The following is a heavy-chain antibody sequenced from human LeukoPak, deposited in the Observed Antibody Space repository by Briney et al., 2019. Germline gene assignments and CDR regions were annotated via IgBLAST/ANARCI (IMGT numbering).Heavy chain of an antibody. CDR2: IYYSGST. Sequence: PSETLSLTCTVSGGSISSGGYYWSWTRQHPGKGLEWIGYIYYSGSTYYNPSLKSRVTISVDTSKNQFSLKLSSVTAADTAVYYCARDRDGGNSGFDYWGQGTLVTVSS. V-gene: IGHV4-31*03. D-gene: IGHD4-23*01. CDR1: GGSISSGGYY. CDR3: ARDRDGGNSGFDY. J-gene: IGHJ4*02.